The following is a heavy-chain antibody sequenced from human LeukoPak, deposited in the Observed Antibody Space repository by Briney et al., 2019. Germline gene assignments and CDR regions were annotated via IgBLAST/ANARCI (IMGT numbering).Heavy chain of an antibody. CDR1: GFTFSSYG. CDR2: IQYDGSIE. J-gene: IGHJ4*02. V-gene: IGHV3-33*01. D-gene: IGHD3-22*01. CDR3: ARDPASWTYYDSSGYYDY. Sequence: QPGGSLRLSCTASGFTFSSYGMHWVRQAPGRGLEWVAAIQYDGSIEYYADSEKGRFTISRDQSKNTLFLQVNSLRAEDTAVYYCARDPASWTYYDSSGYYDYWGQGTLVTVSS.